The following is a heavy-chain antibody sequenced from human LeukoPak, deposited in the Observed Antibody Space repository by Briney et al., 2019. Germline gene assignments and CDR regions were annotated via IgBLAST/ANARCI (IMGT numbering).Heavy chain of an antibody. D-gene: IGHD3-10*01. CDR3: ARARPNYYGSGSYYKRWFDP. J-gene: IGHJ5*02. CDR1: GGSISSYY. V-gene: IGHV4-4*07. Sequence: SETLSLTCTVSGGSISSYYWSWIRQPAGKGLEWIGRIYTSGSTNYNPSLKSRVTMSVDTSKNQFSLKLSSVTAADTAVYYCARARPNYYGSGSYYKRWFDPWGQGTLVTVSS. CDR2: IYTSGST.